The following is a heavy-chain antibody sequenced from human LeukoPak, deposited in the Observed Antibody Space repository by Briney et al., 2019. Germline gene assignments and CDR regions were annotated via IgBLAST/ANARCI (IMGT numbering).Heavy chain of an antibody. CDR2: IYHSGST. V-gene: IGHV4-38-2*01. Sequence: SETLSLTCAVSGYSISSGYYWGWIRQPPGEGLEWIGSIYHSGSTYYNPSLKSRVTISVDTSKNQFSLKLSSVTAADTAVYYCARGIYCTNGVCYVFDYWGQGTLVTVSS. CDR3: ARGIYCTNGVCYVFDY. CDR1: GYSISSGYY. D-gene: IGHD2-8*01. J-gene: IGHJ4*02.